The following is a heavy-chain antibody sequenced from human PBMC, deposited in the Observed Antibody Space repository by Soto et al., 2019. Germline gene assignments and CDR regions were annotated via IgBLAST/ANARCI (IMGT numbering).Heavy chain of an antibody. CDR1: GGSFSGYY. V-gene: IGHV4-34*01. CDR3: ARGAVHTDAAYYFDY. CDR2: INHSGST. D-gene: IGHD2-15*01. Sequence: SETLSLTCAVYGGSFSGYYWSWIRQPPGKGLEWIGEINHSGSTNYNPSLKSRVTISVDTPKNQFSLKLSSVTAADTAVYYCARGAVHTDAAYYFDYWGQGTLVTVSS. J-gene: IGHJ4*02.